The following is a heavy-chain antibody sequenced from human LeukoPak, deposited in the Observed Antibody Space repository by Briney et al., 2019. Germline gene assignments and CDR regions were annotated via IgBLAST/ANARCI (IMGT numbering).Heavy chain of an antibody. V-gene: IGHV3-30*04. J-gene: IGHJ4*02. Sequence: GGSLRLSCAASGFTFSDYAIHGVRQAPGKGLEWVAVISYDGSNKFYADSVKGRFTISRDNSNNTLCLQMNSLRAEDTAVYYCARVGRGYSFKVYYFDYWGQGTLVTVSS. CDR1: GFTFSDYA. D-gene: IGHD5-18*01. CDR3: ARVGRGYSFKVYYFDY. CDR2: ISYDGSNK.